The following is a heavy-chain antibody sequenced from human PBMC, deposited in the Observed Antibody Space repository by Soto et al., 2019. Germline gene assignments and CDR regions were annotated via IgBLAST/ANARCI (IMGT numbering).Heavy chain of an antibody. CDR3: ARKLGYYDILTGP. V-gene: IGHV4-39*01. J-gene: IGHJ4*02. CDR1: VGSISSSSYY. CDR2: IYYSGST. Sequence: SETLSLTGTVSVGSISSSSYYWGWIRQPPGKGLEWIGSIYYSGSTYYNPSLKSRVTISVDTSKNQFSLKLSSVTAADTAVYYCARKLGYYDILTGPWGQGTLATVSS. D-gene: IGHD3-9*01.